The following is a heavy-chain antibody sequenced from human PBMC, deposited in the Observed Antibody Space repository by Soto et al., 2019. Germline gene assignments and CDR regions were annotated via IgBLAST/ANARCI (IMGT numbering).Heavy chain of an antibody. CDR1: GFTFSSCV. Sequence: GGSLRLSCGASGFTFSSCVITWVRQAPVKELEWVSSITNNGAGTHYADSVKGRFTISRDNSKNTVFLQMNNLRAEDTAVYYCAKGLNNGRWYAADWGQGTLVTVSS. J-gene: IGHJ4*02. CDR2: ITNNGAGT. D-gene: IGHD6-13*01. CDR3: AKGLNNGRWYAAD. V-gene: IGHV3-23*01.